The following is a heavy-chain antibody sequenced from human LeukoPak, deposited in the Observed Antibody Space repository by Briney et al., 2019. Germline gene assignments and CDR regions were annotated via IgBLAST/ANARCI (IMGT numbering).Heavy chain of an antibody. Sequence: SVKVSCKASGGTFSSYAISWVRQAPGQGLEWMGRIIPILGIANYAQKFKGRVTITADKSTSTAYMELSSLRSEDTAVYYCARDGGGVVVPAAPADIWGQGTMVTVSS. V-gene: IGHV1-69*04. D-gene: IGHD2-2*01. CDR3: ARDGGGVVVPAAPADI. J-gene: IGHJ3*02. CDR2: IIPILGIA. CDR1: GGTFSSYA.